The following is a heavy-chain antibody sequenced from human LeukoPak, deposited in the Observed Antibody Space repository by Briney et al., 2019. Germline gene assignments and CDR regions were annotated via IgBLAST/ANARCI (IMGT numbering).Heavy chain of an antibody. D-gene: IGHD2-2*01. J-gene: IGHJ4*02. CDR1: GFHFNSYG. Sequence: GSPRLPCAASGFHFNSYGMHWVRQASGKGPEWVAVISYDGSNKYYADSVKGRFTISRDNSKNTLYLQMNSLRAEDTAVYYCAKVVSRYCSSTSCPEDYWGQGTLVTVSS. CDR3: AKVVSRYCSSTSCPEDY. CDR2: ISYDGSNK. V-gene: IGHV3-30*18.